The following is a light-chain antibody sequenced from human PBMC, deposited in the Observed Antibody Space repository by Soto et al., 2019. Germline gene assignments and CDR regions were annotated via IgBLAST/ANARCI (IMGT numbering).Light chain of an antibody. CDR3: AAWDVSLNVVV. CDR2: SSS. J-gene: IGLJ2*01. Sequence: QSVVTQPPSASGTPGQRVTISCSGSASNIGSNPVNWYQQLPGTAPKLLIYSSSHRPSGVPDRISGSKSGTSASLAISGLQSGDEADYYWAAWDVSLNVVVFGGGTKVTVL. V-gene: IGLV1-44*01. CDR1: ASNIGSNP.